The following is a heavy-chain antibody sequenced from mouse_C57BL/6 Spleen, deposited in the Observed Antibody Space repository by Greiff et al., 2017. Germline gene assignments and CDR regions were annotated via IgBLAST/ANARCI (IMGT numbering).Heavy chain of an antibody. Sequence: EVQLQQSGPELVKPGASVKISCKASGYSFTGYYMNWVKQSPEKSLEWIGEINPSTGGTTYNQKFKAEATLTVDKSSSTAYMQLKSLTSEDSAVYYCARSGYGSSYPYFDVWGTGTTVTVSS. CDR3: ARSGYGSSYPYFDV. CDR1: GYSFTGYY. D-gene: IGHD1-1*01. CDR2: INPSTGGT. V-gene: IGHV1-42*01. J-gene: IGHJ1*03.